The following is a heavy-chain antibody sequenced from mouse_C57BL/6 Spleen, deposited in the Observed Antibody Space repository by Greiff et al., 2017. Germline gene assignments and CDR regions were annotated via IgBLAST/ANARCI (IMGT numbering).Heavy chain of an antibody. CDR1: GYAFSSSW. J-gene: IGHJ4*01. CDR2: LYPGDGDT. CDR3: ARRDYYGSSYDYAMDY. D-gene: IGHD1-1*01. V-gene: IGHV1-82*01. Sequence: QVQLQQSGPELVKPGASVKISCKASGYAFSSSWMNWVKQRPGKGLEWIGRLYPGDGDTNYNGKFKGKATLTADKSSSTAYMRLSSLTSEDSAVYFCARRDYYGSSYDYAMDYWGQGTSVSVSS.